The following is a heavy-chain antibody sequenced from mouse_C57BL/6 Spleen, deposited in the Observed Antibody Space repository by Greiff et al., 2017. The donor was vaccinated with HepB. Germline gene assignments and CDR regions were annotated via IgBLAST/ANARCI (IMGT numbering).Heavy chain of an antibody. V-gene: IGHV1-69*01. Sequence: QVQLQQPGAELVMPGASVKLSCKASGYTFTSYWMHWVKQRPGQGLEWIGEIDPSDSYTNYNQKFKGKSTLTVDKSSSTAYMQLSSLTSEDSAVYYCARSKGNWFAYWGQGTLVTVSA. J-gene: IGHJ3*01. CDR2: IDPSDSYT. CDR3: ARSKGNWFAY. CDR1: GYTFTSYW.